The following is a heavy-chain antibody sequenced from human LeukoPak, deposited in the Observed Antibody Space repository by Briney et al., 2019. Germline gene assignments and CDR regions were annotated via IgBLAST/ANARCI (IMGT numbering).Heavy chain of an antibody. D-gene: IGHD6-13*01. Sequence: SETLSLTCTVSGGSISTSSYYWGWVRQPPGKGLEWIGNIFYSGSTYYSPSLKSRVTISLDTSRNQFSLKLSSVTAADTAVYYCARRNIAAAGPFDYWGQGTLVTVSS. J-gene: IGHJ4*02. CDR3: ARRNIAAAGPFDY. V-gene: IGHV4-39*07. CDR1: GGSISTSSYY. CDR2: IFYSGST.